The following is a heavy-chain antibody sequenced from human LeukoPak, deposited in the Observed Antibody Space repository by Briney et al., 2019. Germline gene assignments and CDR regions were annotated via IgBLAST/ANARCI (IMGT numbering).Heavy chain of an antibody. CDR2: IIPIFGTA. CDR1: GGTFSSYA. CDR3: SRADILTGYYTNY. D-gene: IGHD3-9*01. Sequence: SVKVSCKASGGTFSSYAISWVRQAPGQGLEWMGGIIPIFGTANYEQKFQGRVTITTDEYTSTAYMELRSLRSEDTAGDLCSRADILTGYYTNYWGQGTLATASS. V-gene: IGHV1-69*05. J-gene: IGHJ4*02.